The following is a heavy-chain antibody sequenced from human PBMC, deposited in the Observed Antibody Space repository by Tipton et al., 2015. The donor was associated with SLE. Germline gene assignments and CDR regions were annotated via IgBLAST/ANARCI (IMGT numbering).Heavy chain of an antibody. CDR3: ARSGISGVDD. J-gene: IGHJ4*02. CDR1: GFTVGSHW. V-gene: IGHV3-74*01. Sequence: SLRLSCAASGFTVGSHWMHWVRQAPGKGLMWVSRVNNDGSGTIYADSAKGRFTISRDNAKNTLYLQMNSLRAEDTAVYYCARSGISGVDDWGQGTLVTVSS. CDR2: VNNDGSGT. D-gene: IGHD2-8*02.